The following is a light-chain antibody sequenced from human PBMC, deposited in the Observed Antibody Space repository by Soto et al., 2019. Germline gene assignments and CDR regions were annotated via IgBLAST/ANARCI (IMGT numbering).Light chain of an antibody. J-gene: IGKJ4*01. CDR2: AAS. CDR1: QGIDTS. V-gene: IGKV1-9*01. Sequence: ILLTQSPSSLSASVGDRFTITCRASQGIDTSLAWYQQKPGKAPKLLIYAASNFQSGVPSRFSGSVSGTEFTLTISSLQPEDFATYYCQQINSFPPTFGGGTKVDIK. CDR3: QQINSFPPT.